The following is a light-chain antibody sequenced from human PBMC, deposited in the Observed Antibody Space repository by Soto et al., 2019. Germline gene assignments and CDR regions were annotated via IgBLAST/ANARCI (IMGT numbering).Light chain of an antibody. CDR1: QDISSY. CDR3: QQYYVFPPT. CDR2: GAS. Sequence: VIWMTQSPSLLSASIGDRVTIICRMSQDISSYLAWYQQKPGKAPELLIYGASTLQGGVPSRFSGSGSGTDFTLTISGLQSEDIATYYCQQYYVFPPTFGQGTKVDI. V-gene: IGKV1D-8*01. J-gene: IGKJ1*01.